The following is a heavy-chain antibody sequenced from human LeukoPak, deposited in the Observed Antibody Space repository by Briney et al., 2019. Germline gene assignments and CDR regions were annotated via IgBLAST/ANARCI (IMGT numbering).Heavy chain of an antibody. Sequence: GGSLRLSCAASGFTVSSNYMSWVRQAPGKGQEWVSVIYSGGSTYYADSVKGRFTISRDNSKNTLYLQMNSLRAEDTAVYYCARLPPGPYDYWGQGTLVTVSS. CDR2: IYSGGST. CDR1: GFTVSSNY. V-gene: IGHV3-66*02. CDR3: ARLPPGPYDY. J-gene: IGHJ4*02.